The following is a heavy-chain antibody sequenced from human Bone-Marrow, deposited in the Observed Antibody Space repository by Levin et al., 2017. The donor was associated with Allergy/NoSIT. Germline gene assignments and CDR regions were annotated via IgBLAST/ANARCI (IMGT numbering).Heavy chain of an antibody. CDR1: GFSFSNAW. CDR2: IKSKTGGGTI. D-gene: IGHD3-22*01. J-gene: IGHJ4*02. Sequence: PGGSLRLSCAASGFSFSNAWMYWVRQAPGKGLEWVGRIKSKTGGGTIDYAAPVKGRFTVSRDDSKNTLYLQLNSLKTEDTAVYYCATAGDSSGYYRWGQGTLVTVSS. V-gene: IGHV3-15*07. CDR3: ATAGDSSGYYR.